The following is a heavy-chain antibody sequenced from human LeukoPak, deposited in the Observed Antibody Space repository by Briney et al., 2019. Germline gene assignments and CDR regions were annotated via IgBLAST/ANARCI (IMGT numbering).Heavy chain of an antibody. CDR2: FDPEDGET. Sequence: ASVKVSCKVSGYTLTELSMHWVRQAPGKGLEWMGGFDPEDGETIYAQKFQGRVTMTEDTSTDKAYMELSSLRSEDTAVYYCATAGIRFGWFDPWGQGTLVTVSS. CDR1: GYTLTELS. CDR3: ATAGIRFGWFDP. J-gene: IGHJ5*02. V-gene: IGHV1-24*01. D-gene: IGHD1-14*01.